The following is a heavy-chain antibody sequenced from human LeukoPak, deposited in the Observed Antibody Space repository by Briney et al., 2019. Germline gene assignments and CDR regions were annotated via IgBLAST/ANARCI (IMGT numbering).Heavy chain of an antibody. J-gene: IGHJ6*03. Sequence: TGGSLRLSCAASGFTFSNAWMSWVRQAPGKGLEWVGRIKSKTDGGTIDYAAPVKGRFTISRDDSKNTLYMQMNSLKTEDTAVYYCSTDPGRFYYMDVWGKGTTVTISS. CDR1: GFTFSNAW. D-gene: IGHD3-3*01. CDR3: STDPGRFYYMDV. CDR2: IKSKTDGGTI. V-gene: IGHV3-15*01.